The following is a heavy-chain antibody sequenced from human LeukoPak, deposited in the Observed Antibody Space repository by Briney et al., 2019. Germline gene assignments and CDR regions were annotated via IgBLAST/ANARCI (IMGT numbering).Heavy chain of an antibody. CDR3: ARQGSSSWYY. V-gene: IGHV4-39*01. J-gene: IGHJ4*02. CDR2: IYYSGST. Sequence: SETLSLTCTVSGGSISSSSYYWGWIRQPPGKGLEWIGSIYYSGSTYYNPSLKSRVTISVDTSKNQFSLKLSSVTAADTAVYYCARQGSSSWYYWGQGTLVTVSS. D-gene: IGHD6-13*01. CDR1: GGSISSSSYY.